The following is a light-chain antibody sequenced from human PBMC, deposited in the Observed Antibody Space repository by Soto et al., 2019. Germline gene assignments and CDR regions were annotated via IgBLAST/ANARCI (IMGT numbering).Light chain of an antibody. CDR1: QDINSR. V-gene: IGKV1-12*01. CDR3: QQADSLPRT. J-gene: IGKJ4*01. Sequence: DIHITHSPSSVSSSVLDIFTITCLSSQDINSRLSWYQQKPGKAPKLLIYFAFNLESGVPSRFIGSGSGTDFTLTITSLQPEDFATYYCQQADSLPRTFGGGTKVDIK. CDR2: FAF.